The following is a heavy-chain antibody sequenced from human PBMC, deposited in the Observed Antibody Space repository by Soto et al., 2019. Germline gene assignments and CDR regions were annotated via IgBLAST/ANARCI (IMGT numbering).Heavy chain of an antibody. D-gene: IGHD5-12*01. CDR2: IIPIFGTA. Sequence: QVQLVQSGAEVKKPGSSVKVSCKASGGTFSSYAISWVRQAPGQGLEWMGGIIPIFGTANYAQKFQGRVTITADESTSTAYMELSSLGSEDTAVYYCARDRRIVATKGAYYYYGMDVWGQGTTVTVSS. J-gene: IGHJ6*02. CDR1: GGTFSSYA. V-gene: IGHV1-69*01. CDR3: ARDRRIVATKGAYYYYGMDV.